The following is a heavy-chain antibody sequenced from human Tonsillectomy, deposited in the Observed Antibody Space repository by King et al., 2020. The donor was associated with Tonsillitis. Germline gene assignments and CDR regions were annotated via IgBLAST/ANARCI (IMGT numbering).Heavy chain of an antibody. D-gene: IGHD6-19*01. CDR2: ISYDGSNK. CDR1: EFTFNTYA. Sequence: VQLVESGGGVVQPGRSLRLSCAASEFTFNTYAIHWVRQAPGKGLEWVAVISYDGSNKYYADSVKGRFTISRDSSKNTLYLRMNSLRVEDTAVYYCATDQPPGESSGYLNYWGQGTLVTVSS. V-gene: IGHV3-30-3*01. CDR3: ATDQPPGESSGYLNY. J-gene: IGHJ4*02.